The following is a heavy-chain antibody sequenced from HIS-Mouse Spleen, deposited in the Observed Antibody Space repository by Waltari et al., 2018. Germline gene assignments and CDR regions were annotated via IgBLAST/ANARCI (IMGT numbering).Heavy chain of an antibody. CDR3: ARDRELYFDY. Sequence: QLQLQESGPGLVKPSETLSLTFTVSGGSSSSSSYYWGWIRQPPGKGLEWIGSIYYSGSTYYNPSLKSRVTISVDTSKNQFSLKLSSVTAADTAVYYCARDRELYFDYWGQGTLVTVSS. CDR2: IYYSGST. V-gene: IGHV4-39*07. D-gene: IGHD1-26*01. J-gene: IGHJ4*02. CDR1: GGSSSSSSYY.